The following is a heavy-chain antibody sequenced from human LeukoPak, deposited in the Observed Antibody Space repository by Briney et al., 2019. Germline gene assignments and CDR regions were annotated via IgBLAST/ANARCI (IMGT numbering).Heavy chain of an antibody. CDR3: ARDSTSWRERKTFDY. Sequence: GGSLRLSCAASGFTFSSYAMHWVRQAPGKGLEYVSAISSNGGSTYYANSVKGRFTISRDNSKSTLYLQMGSLRAEDMAVYYCARDSTSWRERKTFDYWGQGTLVTVSS. CDR2: ISSNGGST. J-gene: IGHJ4*02. CDR1: GFTFSSYA. V-gene: IGHV3-64*01.